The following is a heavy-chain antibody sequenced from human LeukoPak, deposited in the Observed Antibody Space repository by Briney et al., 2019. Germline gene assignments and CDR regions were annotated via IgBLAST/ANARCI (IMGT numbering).Heavy chain of an antibody. CDR2: IYTSGST. Sequence: SETLSLTCTVSGGSISSYYWSWIRQPAGKGLEWIGRIYTSGSTNYNPSLKSRVTISVDTSKNQFSLKLSSVTAADTAVYYCARDDYSNYHYYYYMDVWGKGTTVTVSS. CDR1: GGSISSYY. V-gene: IGHV4-4*07. J-gene: IGHJ6*03. D-gene: IGHD4-11*01. CDR3: ARDDYSNYHYYYYMDV.